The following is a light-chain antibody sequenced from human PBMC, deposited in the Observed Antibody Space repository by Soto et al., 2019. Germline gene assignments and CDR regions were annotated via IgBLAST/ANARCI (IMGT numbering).Light chain of an antibody. CDR3: QQYGSSPIT. Sequence: EIVLTQSPGTLSLSPGERATLSCRASQSISSEYLAWYQQKPGQAPKLLISAASSRATAIPDRFSGSGSGTDFTLTITRLEPEDFALYYCQQYGSSPITFGQGTRLEIK. CDR1: QSISSEY. J-gene: IGKJ5*01. CDR2: AAS. V-gene: IGKV3-20*01.